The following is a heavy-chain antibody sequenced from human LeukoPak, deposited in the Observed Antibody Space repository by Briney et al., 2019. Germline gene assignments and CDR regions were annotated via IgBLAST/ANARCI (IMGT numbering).Heavy chain of an antibody. Sequence: PGGSLRLSCAASGFTFSSYSMNWVRQAPGKGLVWVSRINRDGSSTSYADSVKGRFTISRDNAKNTLYLQMNCLRAEDTAVYYCARGGGYSYGSFDYWGQGTLVTVSS. CDR1: GFTFSSYS. CDR3: ARGGGYSYGSFDY. D-gene: IGHD5-18*01. J-gene: IGHJ4*02. CDR2: INRDGSST. V-gene: IGHV3-74*01.